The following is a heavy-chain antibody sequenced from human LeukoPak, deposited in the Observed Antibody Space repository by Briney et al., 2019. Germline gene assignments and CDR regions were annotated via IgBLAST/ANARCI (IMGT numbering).Heavy chain of an antibody. V-gene: IGHV3-9*01. CDR1: GCTFDDYP. CDR2: ISWNSGSI. CDR3: AKDEGFDY. J-gene: IGHJ4*02. Sequence: GESLRLSWAASGCTFDDYPMHWVREAPGKGLEWVSGISWNSGSIGYADSVKGRFTISRDNAKNSLYLQMNSLRAEDTALYYCAKDEGFDYWGQGTLVTVSS.